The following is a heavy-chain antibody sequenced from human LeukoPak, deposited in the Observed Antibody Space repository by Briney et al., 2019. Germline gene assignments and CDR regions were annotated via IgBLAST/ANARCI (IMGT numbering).Heavy chain of an antibody. CDR2: ISAYNGNT. D-gene: IGHD5-24*01. CDR1: GYTFTSYG. Sequence: ASVKVSCKASGYTFTSYGISWVRQAPGQGLEWMGWISAYNGNTNYAQKLQGRATMTTDTSTSTAYMELRSLRSDDTAVYYCARGGRGYKLKDLYYFDYWGQGTLVTVSS. J-gene: IGHJ4*02. CDR3: ARGGRGYKLKDLYYFDY. V-gene: IGHV1-18*01.